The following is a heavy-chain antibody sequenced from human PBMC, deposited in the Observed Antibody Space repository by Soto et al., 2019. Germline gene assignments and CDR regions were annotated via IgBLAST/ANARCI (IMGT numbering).Heavy chain of an antibody. CDR1: GGSISSYY. CDR3: ARDGGEWLFNDYYYYGMDV. V-gene: IGHV4-59*01. J-gene: IGHJ6*02. D-gene: IGHD3-3*01. Sequence: SETLSLTCTVSGGSISSYYWSWIRQPPGKGLEWIGYIYYSGSTNYNPSLKSRVTISVDTSKNQFSLKLSSVTAADTAVYYCARDGGEWLFNDYYYYGMDVWGQGTTVTVSS. CDR2: IYYSGST.